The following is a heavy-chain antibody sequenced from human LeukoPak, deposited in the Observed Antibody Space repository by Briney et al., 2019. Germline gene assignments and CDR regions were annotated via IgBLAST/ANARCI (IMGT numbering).Heavy chain of an antibody. CDR3: AREGIVRTYDQ. Sequence: SETLSLTCTVSGDSISSYYWYWFRQPPGKELEWIACIYYSGITHYDPSLKSRVTISLDTSKNQFSLRLSSVTAADTAVYYCAREGIVRTYDQWGQGTLVTVSS. V-gene: IGHV4-59*12. CDR2: IYYSGIT. CDR1: GDSISSYY. J-gene: IGHJ4*02. D-gene: IGHD2/OR15-2a*01.